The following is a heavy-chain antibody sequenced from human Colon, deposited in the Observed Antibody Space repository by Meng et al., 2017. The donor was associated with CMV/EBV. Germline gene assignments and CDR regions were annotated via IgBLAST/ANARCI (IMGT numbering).Heavy chain of an antibody. Sequence: GSLRLSCTVSGGSLNNYHWTWIRQPPAKGLEWIGYIFHTGSTKYNPSLKGRVTMSLDPSKNQFSLDLSSVTAADTAVYFCARRSVSGPPVGWFDPWGQGTLVTVSS. CDR2: IFHTGST. V-gene: IGHV4-59*01. D-gene: IGHD6-19*01. J-gene: IGHJ5*02. CDR1: GGSLNNYH. CDR3: ARRSVSGPPVGWFDP.